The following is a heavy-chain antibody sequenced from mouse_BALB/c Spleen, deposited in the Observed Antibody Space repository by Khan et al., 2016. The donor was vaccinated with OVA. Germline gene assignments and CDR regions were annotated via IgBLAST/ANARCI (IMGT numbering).Heavy chain of an antibody. CDR3: ARSIMAN. CDR1: GYSITSDYA. J-gene: IGHJ2*01. CDR2: ISYSGCT. V-gene: IGHV3-2*02. Sequence: EVQLQESGPGLVKPSQSLSLTCTVTGYSITSDYAWNWIRQFPGNKLEWMGYISYSGCTSYNPSLKSRISITRDTSKNQFFLQLKSVTTEDTATYYCARSIMANWGQGTTLTVSS.